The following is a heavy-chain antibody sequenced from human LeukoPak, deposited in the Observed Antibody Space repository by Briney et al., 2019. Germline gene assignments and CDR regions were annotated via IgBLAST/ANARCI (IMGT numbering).Heavy chain of an antibody. D-gene: IGHD2-15*01. CDR3: ARGIRDIVVVVAATPNSVYYGMDV. Sequence: SETLSLTCAVYGGSFSGYYWSWIRQPPGKGLEWIGEINHSGGTNYNPSLKSRVTISVDTSKNQFSLKLSSVTAADAAVYYCARGIRDIVVVVAATPNSVYYGMDVWGQGTTVTVSS. J-gene: IGHJ6*02. CDR2: INHSGGT. V-gene: IGHV4-34*01. CDR1: GGSFSGYY.